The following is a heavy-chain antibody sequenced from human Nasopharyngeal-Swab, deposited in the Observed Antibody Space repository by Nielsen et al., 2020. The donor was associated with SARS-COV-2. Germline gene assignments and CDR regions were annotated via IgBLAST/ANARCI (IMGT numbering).Heavy chain of an antibody. CDR3: ARAGKPKPRLPILYSGSYHDKKYSFDYFDN. J-gene: IGHJ4*02. Sequence: SETLSLTCTVSGDSIINNYWSWIRQPPGKGLEWIGYIYYSGSTNYNPSLKGRVTISVDTSKNKFSLKLSSVTAADTAVYYCARAGKPKPRLPILYSGSYHDKKYSFDYFDNWGQGTLVTVSS. CDR2: IYYSGST. CDR1: GDSIINNY. V-gene: IGHV4-59*01. D-gene: IGHD1-26*01.